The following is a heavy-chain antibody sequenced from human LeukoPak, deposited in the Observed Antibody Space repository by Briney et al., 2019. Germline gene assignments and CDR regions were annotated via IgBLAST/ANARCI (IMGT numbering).Heavy chain of an antibody. CDR2: ITSSSSYI. V-gene: IGHV3-21*01. CDR3: ARGEVHYYGSGSDY. J-gene: IGHJ4*02. D-gene: IGHD3-10*01. CDR1: GFTFSSYG. Sequence: GGSLRLSCAASGFTFSSYGMNWVRQAPGKGLEWVSFITSSSSYIYYADSMKGRFTISRDNAKNSLYLQMNSLRAEDTAVYYCARGEVHYYGSGSDYWGQGTLVTVSS.